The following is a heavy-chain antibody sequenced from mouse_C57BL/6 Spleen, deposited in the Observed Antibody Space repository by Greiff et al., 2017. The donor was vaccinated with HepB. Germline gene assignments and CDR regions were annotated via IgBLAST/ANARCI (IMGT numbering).Heavy chain of an antibody. J-gene: IGHJ3*01. CDR2: IDPENGYT. V-gene: IGHV14-4*01. Sequence: VQLQQSGAELVRPGASVKLSCTASGFNIKDDYMHWVKQRPEQGLEWIGWIDPENGYTEYASKFQGKATITADTSSNTAYLQLSSLTSEDTAVYYCTTELRLRTAYWGQGTLVTVSA. CDR1: GFNIKDDY. D-gene: IGHD3-2*02. CDR3: TTELRLRTAY.